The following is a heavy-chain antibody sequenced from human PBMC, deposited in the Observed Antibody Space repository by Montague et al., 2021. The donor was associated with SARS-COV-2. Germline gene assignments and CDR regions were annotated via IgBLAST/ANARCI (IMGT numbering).Heavy chain of an antibody. CDR2: TNQGGAP. Sequence: SETLSLTCAVSRGSFSNYYWTWIRQSPGKGLEWIGETNQGGAPTXTPSPKSRVTISLATSKKQIPLKLNSVTVADTAVFFCARGRPVQGSFRHFDSISSGALDIWAQGSLVIVSS. J-gene: IGHJ3*02. V-gene: IGHV4-34*01. CDR3: ARGRPVQGSFRHFDSISSGALDI. D-gene: IGHD3-9*01. CDR1: RGSFSNYY.